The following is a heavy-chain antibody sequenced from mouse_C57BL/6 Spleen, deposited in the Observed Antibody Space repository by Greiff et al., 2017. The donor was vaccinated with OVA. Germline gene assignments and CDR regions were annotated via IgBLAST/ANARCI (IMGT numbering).Heavy chain of an antibody. CDR3: ARLYDYDSAWFAY. CDR1: GFTFSDYY. J-gene: IGHJ3*01. D-gene: IGHD2-4*01. Sequence: EVKLVESGGGLVQPGGSLKLSCAASGFTFSDYYMYWVRQTPEKRLEWVAYISNGGGSTYYPDTVKGRFTISRDNAKNTLYLQMSRLKSEDTAMYYCARLYDYDSAWFAYWGQGTLVTVSA. V-gene: IGHV5-12*01. CDR2: ISNGGGST.